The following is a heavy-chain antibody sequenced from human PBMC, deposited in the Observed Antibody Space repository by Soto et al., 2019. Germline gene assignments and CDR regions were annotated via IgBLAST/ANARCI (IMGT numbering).Heavy chain of an antibody. CDR3: ARGGSAPYYYMDV. V-gene: IGHV4-31*03. J-gene: IGHJ6*03. CDR2: IYYSGST. D-gene: IGHD3-10*01. Sequence: SETLSLTCTVSGGSISSGGYYWSWIRQHPGKGLEWIGYIYYSGSTYYNPSLKSRVTISVDTSKNQFSLKLSSVTAADTAVYYCARGGSAPYYYMDVWGKGTTVTVSS. CDR1: GGSISSGGYY.